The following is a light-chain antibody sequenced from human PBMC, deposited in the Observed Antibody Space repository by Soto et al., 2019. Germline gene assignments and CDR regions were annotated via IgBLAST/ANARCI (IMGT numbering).Light chain of an antibody. Sequence: DIKMSQSPSTLSASMGDRVTITCRASQSISVWLAWYQQKPGKAPNLLIYQASRLESGVPSRFSGSGSGTEFTLTISSLQPDDFATYYCQQYNSYPWTFAQGTKVAIK. CDR3: QQYNSYPWT. CDR1: QSISVW. J-gene: IGKJ1*01. V-gene: IGKV1-5*03. CDR2: QAS.